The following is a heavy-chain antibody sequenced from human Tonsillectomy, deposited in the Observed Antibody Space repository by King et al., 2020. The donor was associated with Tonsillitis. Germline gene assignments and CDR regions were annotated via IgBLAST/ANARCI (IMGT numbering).Heavy chain of an antibody. J-gene: IGHJ3*02. V-gene: IGHV3-21*01. CDR1: GFTFSSYS. D-gene: IGHD6-19*01. Sequence: VQLVESGGGLVKPGGSLRLSCAASGFTFSSYSMNWVRQAPGKGLGWVSSISSSSSYIYYADSVKGRFTISRDNAKTSLYLQMNSLRAEDTAVYYCARGPNSSGWYSAFDIWGQGTMVTVSS. CDR2: ISSSSSYI. CDR3: ARGPNSSGWYSAFDI.